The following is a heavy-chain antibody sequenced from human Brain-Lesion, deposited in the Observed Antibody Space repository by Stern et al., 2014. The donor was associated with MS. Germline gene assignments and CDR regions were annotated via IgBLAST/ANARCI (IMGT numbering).Heavy chain of an antibody. V-gene: IGHV4-4*02. CDR3: ARFPASRPHVFDS. Sequence: QVQLVQSGPGLVKPSGTLSLTCAVSGGSISSSNWWSWVRQSPGKGLEWIGESDHSGSTIYNPSLKSRVTVSVDKSKNPFSLNLRFVPAADTAVYFCARFPASRPHVFDSWGQGTLVTVSS. CDR1: GGSISSSNW. J-gene: IGHJ4*02. CDR2: SDHSGST. D-gene: IGHD6-13*01.